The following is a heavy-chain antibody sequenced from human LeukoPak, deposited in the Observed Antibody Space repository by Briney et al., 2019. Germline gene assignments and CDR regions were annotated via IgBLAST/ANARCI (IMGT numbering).Heavy chain of an antibody. V-gene: IGHV4-39*07. CDR3: ARVRYGGNSDVDY. CDR1: GGSISSSSYY. CDR2: IYYSGST. J-gene: IGHJ4*02. D-gene: IGHD4-23*01. Sequence: SETLSLTCSVSGGSISSSSYYWGWIRQPPGKGLEWIGSIYYSGSTYYNPSLKSRVTISVDTSKNQFSLKLSSVTAVDTAVYYCARVRYGGNSDVDYWGQGTLVTVSS.